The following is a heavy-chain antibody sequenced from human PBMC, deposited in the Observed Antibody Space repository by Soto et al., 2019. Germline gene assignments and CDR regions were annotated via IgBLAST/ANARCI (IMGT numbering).Heavy chain of an antibody. CDR3: AIQSANYYGAFDI. V-gene: IGHV4-34*01. CDR2: INHSGST. CDR1: GGSFSGHY. Sequence: QVQLQQWGAGLLKPSETLSLTCAVSGGSFSGHYWSWIRQSPGKGLEWIGEINHSGSTNYIPALNRRVTISVDTSKNQVSLKLTSVTAADTAVYYCAIQSANYYGAFDIWGQGTLVTVSS. D-gene: IGHD1-26*01. J-gene: IGHJ3*02.